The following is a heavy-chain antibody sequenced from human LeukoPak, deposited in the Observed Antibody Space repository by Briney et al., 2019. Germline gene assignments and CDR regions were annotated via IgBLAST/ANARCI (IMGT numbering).Heavy chain of an antibody. CDR1: GFTFSSYA. V-gene: IGHV3-23*01. CDR3: AKQQGPLDV. Sequence: GGSLRLSCAASGFTFSSYAMSWVRQAPGKGLEWVSGISDSGGTTYYADSVKGRFTISRDNSKNTLYLQMNSLGAEDTAVYYCAKQQGPLDVWGQGTTVTVSS. CDR2: ISDSGGTT. J-gene: IGHJ6*02.